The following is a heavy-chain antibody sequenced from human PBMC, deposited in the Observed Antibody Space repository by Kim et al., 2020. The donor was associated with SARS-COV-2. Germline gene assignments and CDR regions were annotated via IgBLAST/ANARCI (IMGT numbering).Heavy chain of an antibody. CDR3: AKWRPNTFLRSASVDAF. CDR1: GFTFDDYV. Sequence: GGSLRLSCAASGFTFDDYVIHWVRQAPGKRLEWVSLICSGENTRFYADSVRVRVTISRDNGKNTLLLQMNSLTTEDTALYYCAKWRPNTFLRSASVDAF. CDR2: ICSGENTR. J-gene: IGHJ3*01. D-gene: IGHD2-15*01. V-gene: IGHV3-43*02.